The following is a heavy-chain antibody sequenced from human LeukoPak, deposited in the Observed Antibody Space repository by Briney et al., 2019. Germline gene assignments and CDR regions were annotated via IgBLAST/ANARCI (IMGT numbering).Heavy chain of an antibody. D-gene: IGHD3-10*01. CDR2: ISGSGGST. Sequence: GGSLRPSCAASGFTFSDYYISWIRQAPGKGLEWVSAISGSGGSTYYADSVKGRFTISRDNSKNTLYLQMNSLRAEDTAVYYCAMSPMVRGVINLWGQGTLVTVSS. V-gene: IGHV3-23*01. CDR1: GFTFSDYY. CDR3: AMSPMVRGVINL. J-gene: IGHJ4*02.